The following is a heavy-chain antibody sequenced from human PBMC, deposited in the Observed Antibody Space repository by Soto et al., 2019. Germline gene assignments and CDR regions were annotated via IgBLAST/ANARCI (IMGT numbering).Heavy chain of an antibody. CDR1: GYTFARYY. Sequence: QVQLVQSGAEVKKPGASVKVSCQASGYTFARYYMHWVRQAPGQGPEWMGIISPSGDSTTYAQKFQDRVTMTRDTSTSTVHMELNSLRSDDTAVYYCARSHSYSTSWYDYWGQGTLVTVSS. J-gene: IGHJ4*02. D-gene: IGHD6-13*01. V-gene: IGHV1-46*01. CDR2: ISPSGDST. CDR3: ARSHSYSTSWYDY.